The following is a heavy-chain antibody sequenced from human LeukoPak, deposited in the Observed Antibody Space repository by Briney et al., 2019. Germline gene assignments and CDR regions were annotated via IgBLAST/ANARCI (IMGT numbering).Heavy chain of an antibody. Sequence: SETLSLTCAVSGGSISSGGYSWSWIRQPPGTGLEWIGYIYHSGSTYYNPSLKSRVTISVDRSKNQFSLKLSSVTAADTAVYYCARVYSSSWYVDYWGQGTLVTVSS. CDR3: ARVYSSSWYVDY. D-gene: IGHD6-13*01. CDR2: IYHSGST. V-gene: IGHV4-30-2*01. J-gene: IGHJ4*02. CDR1: GGSISSGGYS.